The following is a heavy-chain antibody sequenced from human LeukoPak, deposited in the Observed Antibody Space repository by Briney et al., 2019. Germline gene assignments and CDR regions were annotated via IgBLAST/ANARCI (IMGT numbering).Heavy chain of an antibody. CDR3: VYSGSYSTLTFDY. CDR1: GYTFISYG. D-gene: IGHD1-26*01. V-gene: IGHV1-69*13. J-gene: IGHJ4*02. Sequence: EASVKVSCKASGYTFISYGITWVRQAPGQGLEWMGGIIPIFGTANYAQKFQGRVTITADESTSTAYMELSSLRSEDTAVYYCVYSGSYSTLTFDYWGQGTLVTVSS. CDR2: IIPIFGTA.